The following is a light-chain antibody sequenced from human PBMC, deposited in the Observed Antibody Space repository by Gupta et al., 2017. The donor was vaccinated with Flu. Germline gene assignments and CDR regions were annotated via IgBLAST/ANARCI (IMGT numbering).Light chain of an antibody. CDR2: KAS. J-gene: IGKJ3*01. V-gene: IGKV1-5*03. CDR3: QQYSSYSLFT. Sequence: DIQMTQSPSTLSASVGDRVTITCRASQNINSWLAWYQQKPGKAPKLLIYKASSLESGVPSRFSGSESGTEFTLTINCLQPDDFATYYCQQYSSYSLFTFGPGTTVEFK. CDR1: QNINSW.